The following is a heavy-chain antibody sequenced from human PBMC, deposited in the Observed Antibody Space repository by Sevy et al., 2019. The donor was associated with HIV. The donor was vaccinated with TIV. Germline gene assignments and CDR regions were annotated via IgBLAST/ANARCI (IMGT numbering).Heavy chain of an antibody. CDR3: ARGGSTYSLD. Sequence: GGSLRLSCAASGFTFSSYWMHWVRQDPGKGLVWVSRIDTDGSRISYADSVKGRLTISRDNVKNTLYLQMNSLRAEDTALYYCARGGSTYSLDWGQGTLVTVSS. J-gene: IGHJ4*02. CDR2: IDTDGSRI. D-gene: IGHD2-15*01. CDR1: GFTFSSYW. V-gene: IGHV3-74*01.